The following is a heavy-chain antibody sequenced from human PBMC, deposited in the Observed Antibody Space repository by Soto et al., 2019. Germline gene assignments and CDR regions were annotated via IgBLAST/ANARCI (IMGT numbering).Heavy chain of an antibody. Sequence: GGSLRLSCSASGFTFSSYAMHWVRQAPGKGLEYVSAISSNGGSTYYAVSVKGRFTISRDNSKNTLYLQMSSLRAEDTAVYYSVKDPKGLYCSSTSCPDYWGQGTLVTVSS. CDR3: VKDPKGLYCSSTSCPDY. V-gene: IGHV3-64D*06. CDR2: ISSNGGST. CDR1: GFTFSSYA. D-gene: IGHD2-2*01. J-gene: IGHJ4*02.